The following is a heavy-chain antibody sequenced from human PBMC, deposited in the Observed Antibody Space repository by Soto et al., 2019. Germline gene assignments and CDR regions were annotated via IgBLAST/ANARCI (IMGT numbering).Heavy chain of an antibody. D-gene: IGHD6-19*01. J-gene: IGHJ5*02. CDR3: ASVNWGIAVDGQNWFAP. CDR2: ISSSSSYI. CDR1: GFTFSSYS. V-gene: IGHV3-21*01. Sequence: EVQLVESGGGLVKPGGSLRLSCAAYGFTFSSYSMNWVRQAPGKGLEWVSSISSSSSYIYYADSVKGRFTISRDNAKNSLYLQMNSLRAEYAAMYYRASVNWGIAVDGQNWFAPWRQGTLVTISS.